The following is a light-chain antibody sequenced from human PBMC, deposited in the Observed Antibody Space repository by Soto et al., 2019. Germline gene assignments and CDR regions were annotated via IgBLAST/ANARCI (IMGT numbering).Light chain of an antibody. CDR2: GVS. CDR3: TLGTRWPRT. CDR1: KSLVDSDGNTH. Sequence: DGVLTQSPLSLLVNFGQPASISCRCSKSLVDSDGNTHLSWFHQRPGQSPRRLIYGVSRRDSGVPGRCRGSGAGSDFSREMSGGEGEDVGLYLCTLGTRWPRTFGQGSKVAVK. J-gene: IGKJ1*01. V-gene: IGKV2-30*01.